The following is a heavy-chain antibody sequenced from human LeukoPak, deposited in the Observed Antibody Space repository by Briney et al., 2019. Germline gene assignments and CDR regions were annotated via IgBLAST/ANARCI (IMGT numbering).Heavy chain of an antibody. CDR3: AKDRNPYYYDSSGYYYDAFDI. D-gene: IGHD3-22*01. CDR2: IYSGGST. J-gene: IGHJ3*02. Sequence: GGSLRLSCAASGFTVSSNYMSWVRQAPGKGLEWVSVIYSGGSTYYADSVKGRFTISRDNSKNTLYLQMNSLRAEDTAVYYCAKDRNPYYYDSSGYYYDAFDIWGQGTMVTVSS. CDR1: GFTVSSNY. V-gene: IGHV3-53*01.